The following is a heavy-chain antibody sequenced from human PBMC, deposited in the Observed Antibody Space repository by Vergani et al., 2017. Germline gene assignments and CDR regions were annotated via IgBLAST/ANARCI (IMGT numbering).Heavy chain of an antibody. J-gene: IGHJ6*02. V-gene: IGHV3-33*01. CDR3: AREIYYYYGMDV. Sequence: QVQLVESGGGVVQPGRSLRLSCAASGFTFSGYGMHWVRQAPGKGLEWVAVIWYDGSNKYYADSVKGRFTISRDNSKNTLYLQMNSLRAEDTAVYYCAREIYYYYGMDVWGQGTTVTVSS. CDR2: IWYDGSNK. CDR1: GFTFSGYG.